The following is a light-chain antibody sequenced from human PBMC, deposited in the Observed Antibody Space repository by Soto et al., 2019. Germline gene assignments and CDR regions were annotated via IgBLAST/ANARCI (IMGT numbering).Light chain of an antibody. V-gene: IGKV3-20*01. Sequence: EIVLTQSPGTLSLSPGEGATLSCRASQSVSGSYLAWYQQKPGQAPRLLIYGASNRATGVPDRFSGSESGTDFTLTIDRLEPEDFVVYYCQQYGSSPPYTFGQGNRLEIK. CDR1: QSVSGSY. J-gene: IGKJ2*01. CDR2: GAS. CDR3: QQYGSSPPYT.